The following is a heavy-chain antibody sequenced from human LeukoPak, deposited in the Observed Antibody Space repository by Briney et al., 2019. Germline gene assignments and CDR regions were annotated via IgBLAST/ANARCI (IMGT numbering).Heavy chain of an antibody. J-gene: IGHJ6*02. V-gene: IGHV1-69*04. Sequence: SVKVSCTASGGTFSSYAISWVRQAPGQGLEWMGRIIPIFGIANYAQKFQGRVTITADKSTSTAYMELSSLRSEDTAVYYCAGPYSSSSGYYYYGMDVWGHGTTVTVSS. CDR1: GGTFSSYA. CDR3: AGPYSSSSGYYYYGMDV. D-gene: IGHD6-6*01. CDR2: IIPIFGIA.